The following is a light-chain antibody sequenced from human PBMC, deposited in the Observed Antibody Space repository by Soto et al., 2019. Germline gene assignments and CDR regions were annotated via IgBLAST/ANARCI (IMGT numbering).Light chain of an antibody. CDR3: QQYNNWPPWT. CDR2: LVS. J-gene: IGKJ1*01. CDR1: QSLLHSNGYNY. V-gene: IGKV2-28*01. Sequence: EIVLTQSPLSLPVTPGEPASISCRSSQSLLHSNGYNYVDWYLQKPGQSPKLLIYLVSNRASGVPDRFSGSGSGTDFTLTISSLQSEDFAVYYCQQYNNWPPWTFGQGTKVDIK.